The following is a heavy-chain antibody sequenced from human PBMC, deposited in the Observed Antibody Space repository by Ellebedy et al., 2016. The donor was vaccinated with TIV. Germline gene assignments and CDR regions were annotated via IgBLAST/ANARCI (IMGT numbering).Heavy chain of an antibody. CDR2: ISSSGSTI. CDR3: ASSGSYFVFDY. V-gene: IGHV3-11*04. J-gene: IGHJ4*02. Sequence: GESLKISCAASGFTFSDYYMSWIRQAPGKGLEWVSYISSSGSTIYYADSVKGRFTISRDNAKNSLYLQMNSLRAEDTAVYYCASSGSYFVFDYWGQGTLVTVSS. D-gene: IGHD1-26*01. CDR1: GFTFSDYY.